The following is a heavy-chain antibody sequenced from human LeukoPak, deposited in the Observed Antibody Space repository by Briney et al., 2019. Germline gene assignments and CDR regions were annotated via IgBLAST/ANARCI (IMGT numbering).Heavy chain of an antibody. CDR3: ARDLFNDFWRGQEYFDY. CDR2: IKQDGSEK. J-gene: IGHJ4*02. D-gene: IGHD3-3*01. Sequence: GGSLRLSCAASGFTFSSYWMSWVRQAPGKGLEWVANIKQDGSEKYYVDSVKGRFTISRDNAKNSLYLQMNSLRAEDTAVYYCARDLFNDFWRGQEYFDYWGQGTLVTVSS. V-gene: IGHV3-7*01. CDR1: GFTFSSYW.